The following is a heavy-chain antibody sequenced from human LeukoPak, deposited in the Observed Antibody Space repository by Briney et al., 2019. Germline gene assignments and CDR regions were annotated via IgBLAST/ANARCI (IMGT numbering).Heavy chain of an antibody. V-gene: IGHV4-59*01. CDR1: GGSISSYY. D-gene: IGHD5-24*01. J-gene: IGHJ4*02. CDR3: ARDRGDGYNLPTHFDC. CDR2: IYYSGST. Sequence: SETLSLTCTVSGGSISSYYWSWIRQPPGKGLEWIGYIYYSGSTNYNPSLKSRVTISVDTSKNQFSLKLSSVTAADTAVYYCARDRGDGYNLPTHFDCWGQGTLVTVSS.